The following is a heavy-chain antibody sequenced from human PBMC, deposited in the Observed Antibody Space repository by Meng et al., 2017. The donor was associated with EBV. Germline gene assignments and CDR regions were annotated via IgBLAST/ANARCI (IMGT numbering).Heavy chain of an antibody. J-gene: IGHJ4*02. Sequence: QVQVVQSGAEVKKPGASVKVSCKRSGYTFTGYYMHWVRQAPGQGLEWMGRINPNSGGTNYAQKFQGRVTMTRDTSISTAYMELSRLRSDDTAVYYCARSRSSPDVPLDYWGQGTLVTVSS. V-gene: IGHV1-2*06. D-gene: IGHD6-19*01. CDR2: INPNSGGT. CDR3: ARSRSSPDVPLDY. CDR1: GYTFTGYY.